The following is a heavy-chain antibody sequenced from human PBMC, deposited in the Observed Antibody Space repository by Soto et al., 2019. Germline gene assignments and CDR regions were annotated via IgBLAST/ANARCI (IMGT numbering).Heavy chain of an antibody. CDR1: GYSISRGYY. J-gene: IGHJ6*02. V-gene: IGHV4-38-2*01. CDR2: TYRTGNT. D-gene: IGHD3-10*01. CDR3: AGSGDAMGRGVIIFHYYGMDV. Sequence: SETLPLTCAVSGYSISRGYYWGWIRQSPGKGLEWIGSTYRTGNTYYNPSLKSRVTLSGDTSKNQFSLKLSSVTAPDPAAYHCAGSGDAMGRGVIIFHYYGMDVWRQGSTVSVPS.